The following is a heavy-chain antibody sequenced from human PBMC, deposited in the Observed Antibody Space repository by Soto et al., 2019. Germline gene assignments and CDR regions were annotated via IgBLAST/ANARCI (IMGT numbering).Heavy chain of an antibody. V-gene: IGHV4-34*01. D-gene: IGHD2-15*01. CDR2: INHSGST. Sequence: QVQLQQWGAGLLKPSETLSLTCAVYGGSFSGYYWSWIRQPPGKGLEWIGEINHSGSTNYNPSLKSRVTISVDTSKNQFSLKLSSVTAADTSVYYCARGGDIVVVVAATSGNWFDPWGQGTLATVSS. J-gene: IGHJ5*02. CDR1: GGSFSGYY. CDR3: ARGGDIVVVVAATSGNWFDP.